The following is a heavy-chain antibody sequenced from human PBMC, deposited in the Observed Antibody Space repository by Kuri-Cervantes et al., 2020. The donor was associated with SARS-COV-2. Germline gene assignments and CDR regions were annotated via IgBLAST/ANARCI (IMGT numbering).Heavy chain of an antibody. Sequence: GGSLRLSCAASGFTFSSYSMNWVRQAPGKGLEWVANIKQDGSEKYYVDSVKGRFTISRDNAKNSLYLQMNSLRAEDTAVYYCASGGDCSSTSCYRAEVNWGQGTLVTVSS. J-gene: IGHJ4*02. D-gene: IGHD2-2*02. CDR1: GFTFSSYS. CDR2: IKQDGSEK. CDR3: ASGGDCSSTSCYRAEVN. V-gene: IGHV3-7*01.